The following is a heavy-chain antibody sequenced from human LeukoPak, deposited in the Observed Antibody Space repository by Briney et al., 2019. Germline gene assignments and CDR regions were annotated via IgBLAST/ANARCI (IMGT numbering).Heavy chain of an antibody. Sequence: PGGSLRLSCAASGFTFSSYWMHWVRQAPGKGLVWVSRINSDGSSTNYADSVKGRFTISRDNAKNTLPLQMNSLRGEDTAVYYCARGSSSSWYSTPLDYWGQGILVTVSS. CDR2: INSDGSST. D-gene: IGHD6-13*01. V-gene: IGHV3-74*01. CDR3: ARGSSSSWYSTPLDY. J-gene: IGHJ4*02. CDR1: GFTFSSYW.